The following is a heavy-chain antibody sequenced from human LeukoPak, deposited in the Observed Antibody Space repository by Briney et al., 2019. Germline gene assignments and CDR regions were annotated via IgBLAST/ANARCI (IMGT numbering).Heavy chain of an antibody. Sequence: PGGSLRLSGAASGFTFSSYGMHWVRQAPGKGLEWVAVISYDGSNKYYADSVKGRFTISRDNSKNTLYLQMNSLRAEDTAVYYCAKGRVWFGELLSYYFDYWGQGALVTVSS. D-gene: IGHD3-10*01. J-gene: IGHJ4*02. CDR3: AKGRVWFGELLSYYFDY. CDR2: ISYDGSNK. CDR1: GFTFSSYG. V-gene: IGHV3-30*18.